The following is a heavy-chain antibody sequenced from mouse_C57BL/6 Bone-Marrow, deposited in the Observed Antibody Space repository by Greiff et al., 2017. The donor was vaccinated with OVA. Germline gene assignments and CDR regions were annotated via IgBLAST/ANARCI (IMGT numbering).Heavy chain of an antibody. CDR2: INPNNGGT. CDR3: ARDLITPGYFDV. CDR1: GYTFTDYY. D-gene: IGHD2-4*01. Sequence: EVQLQQSGPELVKPGASVKISCKASGYTFTDYYMNWVKQRHGKSLEWIGDINPNNGGTSYNQKFKGKATLTVDKSSSTAYMELRSLTSEDSAVYYCARDLITPGYFDVWGTGTTVTVSS. J-gene: IGHJ1*03. V-gene: IGHV1-26*01.